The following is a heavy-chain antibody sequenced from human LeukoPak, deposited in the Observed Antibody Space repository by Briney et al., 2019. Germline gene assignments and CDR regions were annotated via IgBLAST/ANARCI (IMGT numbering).Heavy chain of an antibody. CDR2: IYHSGST. J-gene: IGHJ4*02. Sequence: PSQTLSLTCTVSGGSISSGGYYWSWIRQPPGKGLEWIGYIYHSGSTYYNPSLKSRVTISVDRSKNQFSLKLSSVTAADTAVYYCARDGRIAAADWYYFDYWGQGTLVTVSS. D-gene: IGHD6-13*01. V-gene: IGHV4-30-2*01. CDR3: ARDGRIAAADWYYFDY. CDR1: GGSISSGGYY.